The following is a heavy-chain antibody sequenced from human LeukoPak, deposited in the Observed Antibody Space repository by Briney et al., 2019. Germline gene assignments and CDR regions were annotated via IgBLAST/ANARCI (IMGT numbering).Heavy chain of an antibody. Sequence: SETLSLTCAVSGGSINNYFWTWIRQAAGKGLEWIGRIYTSGTTNYNSSLKSRVTMSVDTSKNQFSLKLNSVTAADTAVYYCAREQYSSPGGGMDVWGQGTTVTVS. J-gene: IGHJ6*02. CDR3: AREQYSSPGGGMDV. D-gene: IGHD3-22*01. CDR1: GGSINNYF. CDR2: IYTSGTT. V-gene: IGHV4-4*07.